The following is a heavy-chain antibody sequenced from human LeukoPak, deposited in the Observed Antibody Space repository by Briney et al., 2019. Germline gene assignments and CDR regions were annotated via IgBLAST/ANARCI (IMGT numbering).Heavy chain of an antibody. V-gene: IGHV1-69*13. CDR3: AVHIAAGRAPDDY. CDR1: GGTFSSYA. D-gene: IGHD6-25*01. CDR2: VIPIFGTA. J-gene: IGHJ4*02. Sequence: SVKVSCKASGGTFSSYAISWVRQPPGQGLEWMGGVIPIFGTANYAQKFQGRVTSTADESTSTAYMELSSLRSEDTAVYYCAVHIAAGRAPDDYWGQGTLFTVSS.